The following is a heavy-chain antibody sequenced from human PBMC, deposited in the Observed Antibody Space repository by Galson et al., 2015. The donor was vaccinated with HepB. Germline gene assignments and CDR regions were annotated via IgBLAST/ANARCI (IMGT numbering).Heavy chain of an antibody. CDR2: IYHSGST. CDR3: ARGSRLAAPPVHTAMVSPLQYYYYYYGMDV. D-gene: IGHD5-18*01. V-gene: IGHV4-38-2*01. J-gene: IGHJ6*02. CDR1: GYSISSGYY. Sequence: TLSLTCAVSGYSISSGYYWGWIRQPPGKGLEWIGSIYHSGSTYYNPSLKSRVTISVDTSKNQFSLKLSSVTAADTAVYYCARGSRLAAPPVHTAMVSPLQYYYYYYGMDVWGQGTTVTVSS.